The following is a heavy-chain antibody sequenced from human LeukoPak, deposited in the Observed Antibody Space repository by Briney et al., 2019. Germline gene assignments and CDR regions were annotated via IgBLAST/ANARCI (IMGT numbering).Heavy chain of an antibody. V-gene: IGHV4-39*01. CDR3: AGYSSGWSSGGGY. D-gene: IGHD6-19*01. J-gene: IGHJ4*02. CDR1: GGSISSLTYY. Sequence: SETLSLTCTVSGGSISSLTYYWGWIRQPPGKGLEWIASIYYSGTTYYSPSLKSRVTISVNRSNNQFSLRLTSVTAADTAVYFCAGYSSGWSSGGGYWGQGTLVTVSS. CDR2: IYYSGTT.